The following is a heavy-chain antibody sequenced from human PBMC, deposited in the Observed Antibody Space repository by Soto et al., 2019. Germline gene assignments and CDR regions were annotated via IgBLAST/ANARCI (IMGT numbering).Heavy chain of an antibody. CDR3: ARVVSYDFWSGPNWFDP. J-gene: IGHJ5*02. V-gene: IGHV3-7*01. CDR2: IKQDGSEK. Sequence: PGGSLRLSCAASGFTFSGYWMSWVRQAPGKGLEWVDNIKQDGSEKYYVDSVKGRFTISRDNAKNSLYLQMNSLRAEDTAVYYCARVVSYDFWSGPNWFDPWGQGTLVTVSS. CDR1: GFTFSGYW. D-gene: IGHD3-3*01.